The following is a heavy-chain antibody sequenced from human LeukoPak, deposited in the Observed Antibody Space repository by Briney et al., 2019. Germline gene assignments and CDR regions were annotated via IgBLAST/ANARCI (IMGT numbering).Heavy chain of an antibody. J-gene: IGHJ4*02. D-gene: IGHD5-24*01. CDR1: GFSFNTYA. Sequence: GGSLRLSCAASGFSFNTYAMHWVRQAPGKGLEYVSAINYNGDRTYYANSVKGRFIISRDNSRKTLLLQMGSLRAEDTVVYYCARDSGGDAYNDYFDSWGQGTLVTVSS. V-gene: IGHV3-64*01. CDR2: INYNGDRT. CDR3: ARDSGGDAYNDYFDS.